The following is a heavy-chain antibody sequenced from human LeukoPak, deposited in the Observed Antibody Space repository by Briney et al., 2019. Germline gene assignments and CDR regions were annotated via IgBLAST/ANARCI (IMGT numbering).Heavy chain of an antibody. D-gene: IGHD3-22*01. V-gene: IGHV3-21*01. J-gene: IGHJ4*02. CDR1: GFTFSSYS. CDR2: ISSSSSYI. CDR3: ARDNVGGDYYDSSGYSPDY. Sequence: GGSLRLSCAASGFTFSSYSMNWVRQAPGKGLEWVSSISSSSSYIYYADSVKGRFTISRDNAKNSLYLQMNSLRAEDTAVYYCARDNVGGDYYDSSGYSPDYWGQGTLVTVSS.